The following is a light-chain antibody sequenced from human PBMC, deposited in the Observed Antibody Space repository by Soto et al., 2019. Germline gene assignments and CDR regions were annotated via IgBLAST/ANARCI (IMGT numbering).Light chain of an antibody. J-gene: IGLJ2*01. CDR3: CSYAGSYTLV. V-gene: IGLV2-11*01. CDR1: SSDVGGYNY. Sequence: QSALTQPRSVSGSPGQSVTISCTGTSSDVGGYNYVSWYQQHPGKAPKLMIYDVLKRPSGVPDRFSGSKSGYAASLTISGLQAEDAADYYYCSYAGSYTLVFGGGTKLTVL. CDR2: DVL.